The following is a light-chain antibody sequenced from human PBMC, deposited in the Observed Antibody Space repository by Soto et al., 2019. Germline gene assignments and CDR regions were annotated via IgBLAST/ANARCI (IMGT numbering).Light chain of an antibody. V-gene: IGKV3-15*01. CDR3: QQYNNWPLT. J-gene: IGKJ4*01. CDR1: QSVSSN. CDR2: GAS. Sequence: EIVMTQSPATLSVSPGERATLSCGAGQSVSSNLAWYQQKPGQAPRLLIYGASTRATGIPARFSGSGSGTEFTLTISSLQSEDFAVYYCQQYNNWPLTFGGGTKVEIK.